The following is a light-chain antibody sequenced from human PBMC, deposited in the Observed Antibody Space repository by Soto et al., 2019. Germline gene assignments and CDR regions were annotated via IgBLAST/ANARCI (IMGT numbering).Light chain of an antibody. Sequence: EIVMTQSPATLSVSPGERATLSCRASQSVSKNLAWYQQKPGQAPRLLMFGASTRATGVPARISGSGSGTEFNLTISSLQSEDFAAYYCQQYSRSAPTFGRGTKLAIK. J-gene: IGKJ2*01. CDR2: GAS. V-gene: IGKV3-15*01. CDR3: QQYSRSAPT. CDR1: QSVSKN.